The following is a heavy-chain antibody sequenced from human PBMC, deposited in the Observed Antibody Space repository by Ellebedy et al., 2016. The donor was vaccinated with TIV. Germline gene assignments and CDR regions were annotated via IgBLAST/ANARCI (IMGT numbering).Heavy chain of an antibody. CDR1: GFTFRSYS. CDR3: SRDGGRRGGNDF. J-gene: IGHJ4*02. CDR2: IKSSSNPI. Sequence: GESLKISCAASGFTFRSYSMNWVRQAPGKGLEWVSHIKSSSNPIYYADSVKGRFIISRDNAKNSLYLQMNNLRDEDTAVYYCSRDGGRRGGNDFWGQGTLVIVSS. D-gene: IGHD3-16*01. V-gene: IGHV3-48*02.